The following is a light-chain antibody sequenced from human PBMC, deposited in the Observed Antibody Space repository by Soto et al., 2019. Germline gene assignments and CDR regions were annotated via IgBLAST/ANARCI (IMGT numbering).Light chain of an antibody. CDR3: QQYYSSPPWT. CDR2: EAS. J-gene: IGKJ1*01. V-gene: IGKV1-5*01. Sequence: GDRVTITCRASQSISRWLAWYQRKPGTAPKLLIFEASILESGVPSRFSGSGSGTDFTLTISSLQAEDVAVYYCQQYYSSPPWTFGQGTKVDIK. CDR1: QSISRW.